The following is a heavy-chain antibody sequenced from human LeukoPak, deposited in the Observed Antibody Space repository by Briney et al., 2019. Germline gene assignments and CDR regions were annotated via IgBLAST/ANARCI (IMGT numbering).Heavy chain of an antibody. J-gene: IGHJ4*02. CDR2: IYSGGST. CDR3: ARAMWESFFDY. D-gene: IGHD1-26*01. Sequence: GGSLRLSCAASGFTVSSNYMSWVRQAPGKGLEWVSVIYSGGSTYYADSVKGRFTISRDNSKNTLYLQMNSLRAEDTAVYYCARAMWESFFDYWGQGTLVTVSS. CDR1: GFTVSSNY. V-gene: IGHV3-53*05.